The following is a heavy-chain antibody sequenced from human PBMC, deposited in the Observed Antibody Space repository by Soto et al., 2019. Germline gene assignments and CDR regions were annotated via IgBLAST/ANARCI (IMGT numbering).Heavy chain of an antibody. Sequence: PGGSLRLSCAASGVTFCSYSMNWVRQAPGKGLEWVSYISSSSSTIYYADSVKGRFTISRDNAKNSLYLQMNSLRDEDTAVYYCARDLTGKFMVERSFRGLSWFDPWGQGTLVTVSS. D-gene: IGHD1-20*01. CDR2: ISSSSSTI. CDR3: ARDLTGKFMVERSFRGLSWFDP. J-gene: IGHJ5*02. CDR1: GVTFCSYS. V-gene: IGHV3-48*02.